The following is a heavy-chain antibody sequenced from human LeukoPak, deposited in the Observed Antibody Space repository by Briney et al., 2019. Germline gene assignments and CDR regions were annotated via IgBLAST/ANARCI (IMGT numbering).Heavy chain of an antibody. D-gene: IGHD2/OR15-2a*01. CDR3: ARGSRKIAAHDY. Sequence: SETLSLTCTVSGGSISSGGYYWSWIRQHPGKGLEWIGYIYYSGSTYYNPSLKSRVTISVDTSKNQFSLKLSSVTAADTAVYYCARGSRKIAAHDYWGQGTLVTVSS. CDR1: GGSISSGGYY. V-gene: IGHV4-31*03. CDR2: IYYSGST. J-gene: IGHJ4*02.